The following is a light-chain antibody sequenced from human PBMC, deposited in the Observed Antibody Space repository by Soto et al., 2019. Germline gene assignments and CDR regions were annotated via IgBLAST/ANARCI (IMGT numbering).Light chain of an antibody. CDR1: QSLSTRS. CDR3: QQYGRSVG. J-gene: IGKJ1*01. Sequence: EIVLTQSPGTLSLSPGERATLSCRASQSLSTRSLAWYQQKPGQAPSLLIYEASTRAPGTPDRFSGSGSGTDFTLTVSRLEPEDFAVYYCQQYGRSVGFGQGTTVDIK. V-gene: IGKV3-20*01. CDR2: EAS.